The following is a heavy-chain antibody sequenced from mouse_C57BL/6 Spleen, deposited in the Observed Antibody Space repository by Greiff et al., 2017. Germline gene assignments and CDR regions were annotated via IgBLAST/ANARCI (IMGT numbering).Heavy chain of an antibody. Sequence: QVQLQQPGAELVRPGSSVKLSCKASGYTFTSYWMHWVKQRPIQGLEWIGNIDPSDSETHYNQKFKDKATLTVDKSSSTAYMQLSSLTSEDSAVYYCARRSHYYGSSYGYYFDYWGQGTTLTVSS. CDR1: GYTFTSYW. CDR2: IDPSDSET. D-gene: IGHD1-1*01. V-gene: IGHV1-52*01. CDR3: ARRSHYYGSSYGYYFDY. J-gene: IGHJ2*01.